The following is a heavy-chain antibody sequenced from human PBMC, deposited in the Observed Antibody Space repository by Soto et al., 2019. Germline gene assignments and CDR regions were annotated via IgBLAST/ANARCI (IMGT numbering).Heavy chain of an antibody. CDR2: IWPDESTK. J-gene: IGHJ4*02. V-gene: IGHV3-33*01. D-gene: IGHD6-19*01. CDR1: GFTFSTNG. CDR3: ATLGSGYLDY. Sequence: QVQLVESGGGVVQPGGSLRLSCAASGFTFSTNGIHWVRQALGKGLEWVAVIWPDESTKYYADSVKGRFTISRDNSKNTVYLQMTSLRAEDSAVYHCATLGSGYLDYWGQGTLVTVSS.